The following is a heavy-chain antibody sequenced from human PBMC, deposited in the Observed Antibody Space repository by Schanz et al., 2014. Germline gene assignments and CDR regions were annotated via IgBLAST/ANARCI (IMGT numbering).Heavy chain of an antibody. Sequence: VQLVESGGGLVQPGGSLRLSCAASGFVFGDYYMTWIRQAPGKGLEWLSYISDSGTYTNYADSVKGRFTISRDNAKSSLYLQMNSLRAEDTGLYFCARGGSGSHYRLDYWGQGTLVTVSS. CDR3: ARGGSGSHYRLDY. D-gene: IGHD1-26*01. CDR1: GFVFGDYY. V-gene: IGHV3-11*06. CDR2: ISDSGTYT. J-gene: IGHJ4*02.